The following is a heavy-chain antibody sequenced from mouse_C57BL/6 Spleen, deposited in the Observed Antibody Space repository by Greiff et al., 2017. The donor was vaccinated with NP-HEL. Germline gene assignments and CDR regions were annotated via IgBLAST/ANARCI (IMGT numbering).Heavy chain of an antibody. V-gene: IGHV1-61*01. CDR3: ARSPDSSGYWFAY. Sequence: VQLQQPGAELVRPGSSVKLSCKASGYTFTSYWMDWVKQRPGQGLEWIGNIYPSDSETHYNQKFKDKATLTVDKSSSTAYMQLSSLTSEDSAVYYCARSPDSSGYWFAYWGQGTLVTVSA. CDR1: GYTFTSYW. J-gene: IGHJ3*01. CDR2: IYPSDSET. D-gene: IGHD3-2*02.